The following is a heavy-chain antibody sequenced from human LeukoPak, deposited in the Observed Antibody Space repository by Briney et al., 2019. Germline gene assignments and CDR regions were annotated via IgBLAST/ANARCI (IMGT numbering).Heavy chain of an antibody. D-gene: IGHD2-8*01. CDR1: GDSVNDYY. V-gene: IGHV4-59*02. CDR2: IYYSGST. Sequence: SETLSLTCTVSGDSVNDYYWNWIRQPPGKGLEWIGYIYYSGSTDYNPSLKSRVTMSVDTSKNQFSLKLSSVTAADTAVYYCARAYCTNGVCIDGNFDYWGQGTLVTVSS. J-gene: IGHJ4*02. CDR3: ARAYCTNGVCIDGNFDY.